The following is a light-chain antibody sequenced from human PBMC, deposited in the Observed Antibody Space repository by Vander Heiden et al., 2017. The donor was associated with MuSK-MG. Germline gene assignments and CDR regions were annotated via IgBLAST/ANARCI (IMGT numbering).Light chain of an antibody. J-gene: IGKJ1*01. CDR2: AAS. CDR3: QQQGNSPRT. Sequence: EIVLTQSPGTLSVSPGERATLSCRASQSGSANYLTWYQQKPGQAPRLLIYAASSRATGVPERFSGSGSGTDFTLTISGLEPDDFAVYYCQQQGNSPRTFGQGTKVEIK. CDR1: QSGSANY. V-gene: IGKV3-20*01.